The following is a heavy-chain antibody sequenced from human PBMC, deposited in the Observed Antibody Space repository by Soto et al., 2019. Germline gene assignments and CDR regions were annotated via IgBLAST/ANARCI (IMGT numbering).Heavy chain of an antibody. V-gene: IGHV4-30-2*01. J-gene: IGHJ5*02. D-gene: IGHD2-2*01. CDR2: IYHSGST. Sequence: PSETLSLTCAVSGGSISSGGYSWSWLRQPPGKGLEWIGYIYHSGSTYSNPSLKSRVTISVDRSKNQFSLKLSSVTAADTAVYYYARVPDRWGQGTLVTVSS. CDR1: GGSISSGGYS. CDR3: ARVPDR.